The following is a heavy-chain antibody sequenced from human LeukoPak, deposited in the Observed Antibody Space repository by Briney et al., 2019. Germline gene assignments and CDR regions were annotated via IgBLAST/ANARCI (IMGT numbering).Heavy chain of an antibody. CDR3: ARGTHYASPSYYYMDV. Sequence: SETLSLTCAAYGGSFSGYYWSWIRQPPGKGLEWIGEINHSGSTNYNPSLKSRVTISVDTSKNQFSLKLSSVTAADTAVYYCARGTHYASPSYYYMDVWGKGTTVTVSS. J-gene: IGHJ6*03. CDR1: GGSFSGYY. CDR2: INHSGST. D-gene: IGHD2-2*01. V-gene: IGHV4-34*01.